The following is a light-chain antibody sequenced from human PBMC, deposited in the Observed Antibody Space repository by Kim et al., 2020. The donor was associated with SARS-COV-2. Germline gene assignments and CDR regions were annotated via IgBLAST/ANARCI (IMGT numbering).Light chain of an antibody. CDR2: GAS. CDR3: QQYNDGPQT. CDR1: QRVSNN. Sequence: VSPGERATLSCRASQRVSNNLAWYKKKTGQAPRLLIYGASTRATGIPAGFRGSGSETEFSLTINDLQSEDMAVYNCQQYNDGPQTFGQGTKGEIK. V-gene: IGKV3-15*01. J-gene: IGKJ1*01.